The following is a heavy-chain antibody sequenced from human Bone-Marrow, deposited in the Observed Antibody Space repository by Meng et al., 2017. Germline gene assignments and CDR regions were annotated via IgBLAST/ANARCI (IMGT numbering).Heavy chain of an antibody. CDR2: FYSSGIT. CDR3: ARHKGNSYGYLYVDY. V-gene: IGHV4-39*01. Sequence: QLKLQESGPGLVKPSEALSLTCTVSGGSISSSNSYWGWIRQPPGKGLEWIGSFYSSGITYYNPSLKSRVTISVDTSKNQFSLKLSSVTAADTAAYYCARHKGNSYGYLYVDYWGQGTLVTVSS. CDR1: GGSISSSNSY. J-gene: IGHJ4*02. D-gene: IGHD5-18*01.